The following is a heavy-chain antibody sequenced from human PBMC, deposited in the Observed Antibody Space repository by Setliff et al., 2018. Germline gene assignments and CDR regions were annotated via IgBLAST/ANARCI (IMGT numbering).Heavy chain of an antibody. J-gene: IGHJ4*02. CDR2: INHSGST. D-gene: IGHD1-1*01. Sequence: TSETLSLTCAVYGGSFSDYFWTWIRQPPGKGLEWIGEINHSGSTNYNPSLKSRVTISVDTSKNQFSLKLTSVTAADTAVYFCARVRNTQNGFFDYWSQGTLVTVSS. CDR3: ARVRNTQNGFFDY. V-gene: IGHV4-34*01. CDR1: GGSFSDYF.